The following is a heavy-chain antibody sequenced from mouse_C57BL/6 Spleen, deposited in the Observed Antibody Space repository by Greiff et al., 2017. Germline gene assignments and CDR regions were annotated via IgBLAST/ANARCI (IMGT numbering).Heavy chain of an antibody. CDR1: GYTFTDYY. CDR2: INPYNGGT. V-gene: IGHV1-19*01. J-gene: IGHJ2*01. CDR3: ARRHFTTVVATDD. D-gene: IGHD1-1*01. Sequence: EVQLQQSGPVLVKPGASVKMSCKASGYTFTDYYMNWVKQSHGKSLEWIGVINPYNGGTSYNQKFKGKATLTVDKSSSTAYMELNSLTSEDSAVYYCARRHFTTVVATDDWGQGTTRTVSS.